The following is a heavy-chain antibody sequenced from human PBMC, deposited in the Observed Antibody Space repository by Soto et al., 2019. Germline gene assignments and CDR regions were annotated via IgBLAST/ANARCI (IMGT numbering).Heavy chain of an antibody. D-gene: IGHD5-12*01. CDR2: IIPIFGTA. CDR1: GGTFSSYA. CDR3: ARTGYSQYYFDY. J-gene: IGHJ4*02. V-gene: IGHV1-69*13. Sequence: SVKVSCKASGGTFSSYAISWVRQAPGQGLEWMGGIIPIFGTANYAQKFQGRVTITADESTSTAYMELSSLRSEDTAVYYCARTGYSQYYFDYWGQGTLVTVSS.